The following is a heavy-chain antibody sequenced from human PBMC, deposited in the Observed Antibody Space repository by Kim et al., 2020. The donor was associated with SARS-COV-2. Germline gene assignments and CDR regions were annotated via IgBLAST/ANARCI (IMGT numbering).Heavy chain of an antibody. D-gene: IGHD3-9*01. Sequence: RFTNSRDNAKNSLYLQMNSLRAEDTAVYYCARDGMYYDILTGLFTGLFDIWGQGTMVTVSS. CDR3: ARDGMYYDILTGLFTGLFDI. J-gene: IGHJ3*02. V-gene: IGHV3-11*05.